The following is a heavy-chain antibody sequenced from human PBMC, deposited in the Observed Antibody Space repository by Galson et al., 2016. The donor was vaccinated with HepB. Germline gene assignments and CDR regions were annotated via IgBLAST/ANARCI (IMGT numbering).Heavy chain of an antibody. D-gene: IGHD4-23*01. CDR3: ARLGGNSGTVDS. CDR2: YNWNT. V-gene: IGHV4-39*01. J-gene: IGHJ4*02. Sequence: YNWNTFYNPSLKGRGTISAVTSKNQFSLKLTSVTAADTAVYFCARLGGNSGTVDSWGQGTLVTVSS.